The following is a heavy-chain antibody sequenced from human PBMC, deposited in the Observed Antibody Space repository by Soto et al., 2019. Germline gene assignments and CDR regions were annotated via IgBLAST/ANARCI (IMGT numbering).Heavy chain of an antibody. V-gene: IGHV4-39*02. D-gene: IGHD1-26*01. Sequence: SETLSLTCTVSGGSISSSSFHWGWIRQPPGKGLEWIGSIYYSGSTYYSPSLKSRVTISVDTSKNHFSLKLSSVTAADTAVYYCATQEVGGSYVYTFDPWGQGTLVTVSS. CDR2: IYYSGST. CDR1: GGSISSSSFH. J-gene: IGHJ5*02. CDR3: ATQEVGGSYVYTFDP.